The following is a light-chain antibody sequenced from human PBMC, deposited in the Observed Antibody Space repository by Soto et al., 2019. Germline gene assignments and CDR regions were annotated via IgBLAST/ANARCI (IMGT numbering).Light chain of an antibody. J-gene: IGLJ1*01. CDR3: TSYTTSNTYV. V-gene: IGLV2-14*03. CDR1: SSDVGRYNF. CDR2: DVS. Sequence: QSALTQPASVSGSPGQSITVSCIGTSSDVGRYNFVSWYQQHPGKAPKLVIYDVSNRPSGVSNRFSGSKSGNTASLTISGLQAEDEADYYCTSYTTSNTYVFGTGTKVTVL.